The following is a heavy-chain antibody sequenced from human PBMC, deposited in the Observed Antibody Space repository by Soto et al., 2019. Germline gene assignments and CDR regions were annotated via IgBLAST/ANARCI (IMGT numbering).Heavy chain of an antibody. D-gene: IGHD3-3*01. CDR2: INPGGVTT. Sequence: ASVKVSCKTSGYTFTSYYVQWVRHAPGQGLEWIGIINPGGVTTTYAQKFQGRVSITRDTSTSTVHMELSDLRFEDTAIYFCVRVLDGNYPPDFWGRGTQVTVSS. CDR1: GYTFTSYY. CDR3: VRVLDGNYPPDF. J-gene: IGHJ4*02. V-gene: IGHV1-46*01.